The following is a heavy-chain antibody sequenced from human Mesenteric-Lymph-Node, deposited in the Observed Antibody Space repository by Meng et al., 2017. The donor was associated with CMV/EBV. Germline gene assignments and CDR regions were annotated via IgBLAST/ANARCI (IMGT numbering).Heavy chain of an antibody. D-gene: IGHD6-6*01. V-gene: IGHV3-48*03. J-gene: IGHJ4*02. CDR1: GIPFSSSE. Sequence: GGSLRLSCAASGIPFSSSEMNWVRQAPGKGLEWVSYISSSASTIYYADSVKGRFTISRDNANNSLYLQMNSLRVEDTAVYYCARGRRRIAARPSRFDYWGQGTLVTVSS. CDR2: ISSSASTI. CDR3: ARGRRRIAARPSRFDY.